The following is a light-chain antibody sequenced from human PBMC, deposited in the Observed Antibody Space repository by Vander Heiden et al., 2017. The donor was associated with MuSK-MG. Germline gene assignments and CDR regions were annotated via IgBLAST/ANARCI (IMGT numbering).Light chain of an antibody. V-gene: IGLV2-14*03. CDR3: NSHRSDSTVV. J-gene: IGLJ2*01. CDR1: SRDIGSYKF. Sequence: SALTQPASVSGSPGQSITISCAGTSRDIGSYKFVSWYQQHPGKAPKLVIYDRFSGSKAGNTASLTISGLQAEDEADYYCNSHRSDSTVVFGGGTRLTVL.